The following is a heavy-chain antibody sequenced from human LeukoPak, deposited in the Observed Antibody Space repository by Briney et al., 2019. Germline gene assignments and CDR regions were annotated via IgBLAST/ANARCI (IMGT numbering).Heavy chain of an antibody. CDR3: AKDSTYSSSSLGPDY. J-gene: IGHJ4*02. D-gene: IGHD6-13*01. CDR1: GFTFDDYA. CDR2: ISWNSGSI. V-gene: IGHV3-9*01. Sequence: GGSLRLSCAASGFTFDDYAMHWVRQAPGKGLGWVSGISWNSGSIGYADSVKGRFTISRDNAKNSLYLQMNSLRAEDTALYYCAKDSTYSSSSLGPDYWGQGTLVTVSS.